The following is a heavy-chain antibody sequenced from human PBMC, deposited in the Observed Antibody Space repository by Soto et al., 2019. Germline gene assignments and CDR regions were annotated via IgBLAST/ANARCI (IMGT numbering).Heavy chain of an antibody. J-gene: IGHJ6*02. CDR2: IVVGSGNT. CDR3: AKASAPGLNDYSPLSMDV. D-gene: IGHD4-4*01. V-gene: IGHV1-58*01. CDR1: GFTFTNSA. Sequence: SVKVSCKASGFTFTNSAVQWVRQARGQRLEWIGWIVVGSGNTNYAQKFQERVTITRDMSTSTAYMELSSLRAEDTAVYYCAKASAPGLNDYSPLSMDVWGQGTTVTVSS.